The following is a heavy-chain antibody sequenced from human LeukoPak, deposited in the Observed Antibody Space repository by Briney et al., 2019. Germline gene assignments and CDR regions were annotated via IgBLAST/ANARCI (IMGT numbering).Heavy chain of an antibody. J-gene: IGHJ4*02. D-gene: IGHD3-10*01. Sequence: GASVKVSCKASGYTFTGYYMHWVRQAPGQGLEWMGWINPNSGGTNYAQKFQGRVTMTRDTSISTAYMELSRLRPDDTAVYYCARGKGITMVRGVNFDYWGQGTLVTVSS. CDR1: GYTFTGYY. CDR3: ARGKGITMVRGVNFDY. CDR2: INPNSGGT. V-gene: IGHV1-2*02.